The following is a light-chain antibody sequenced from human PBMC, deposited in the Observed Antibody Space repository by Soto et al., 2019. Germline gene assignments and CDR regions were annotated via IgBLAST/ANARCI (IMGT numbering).Light chain of an antibody. CDR3: QQYNNWPRT. Sequence: LLTQSPATLSVSPGERATLSCGASQSVISKLSWVQQRPGQAPRLLIYDASIRATGVPARFGGSGSGTNFVLSISGLQSEDFAVYYCQQYNNWPRTFGQGTKVDIK. V-gene: IGKV3-15*01. CDR1: QSVISK. CDR2: DAS. J-gene: IGKJ1*01.